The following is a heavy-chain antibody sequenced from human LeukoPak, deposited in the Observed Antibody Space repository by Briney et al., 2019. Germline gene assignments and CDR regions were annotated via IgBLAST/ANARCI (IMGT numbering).Heavy chain of an antibody. V-gene: IGHV3-23*01. J-gene: IGHJ4*02. CDR2: ISGSGGTT. D-gene: IGHD3-3*01. Sequence: PGGSLRLSCAASGFTFSSYVMSWVRQAPGKGLEWVSTISGSGGTTYYADSVKGRFTISRDNSKNTLYLQMNSLRAEDTAVYYCAKDGGFWSGYYPYWGQGTLVTVSS. CDR1: GFTFSSYV. CDR3: AKDGGFWSGYYPY.